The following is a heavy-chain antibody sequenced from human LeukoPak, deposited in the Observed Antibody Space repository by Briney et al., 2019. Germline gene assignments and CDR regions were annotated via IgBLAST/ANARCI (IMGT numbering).Heavy chain of an antibody. V-gene: IGHV3-21*01. D-gene: IGHD5-12*01. Sequence: GGSLRLSRVASGFTFSRYSMNWVRQAPGKGLEWVSSISSSGSYKYYADSLKGRFTISRDNAKKSLSLQLNSLRAEDTAVYYCARDYLAAQWLLSGGDYWGQGTLVTVSS. CDR3: ARDYLAAQWLLSGGDY. CDR1: GFTFSRYS. CDR2: ISSSGSYK. J-gene: IGHJ4*02.